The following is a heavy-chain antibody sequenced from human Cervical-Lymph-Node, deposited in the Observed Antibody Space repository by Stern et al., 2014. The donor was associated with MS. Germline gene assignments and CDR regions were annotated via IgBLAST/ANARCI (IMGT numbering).Heavy chain of an antibody. CDR1: GGSISSYY. Sequence: QVQLQESGPGLVKPSETLSLTCTVSGGSISSYYWSWIRQPPGKGLEWIGYLYYSGSTNYNPSLKSRVTISVDTSKNQFSLKLSSVTAADTAVYYCARKSRYSSGWIDYWGQGTLVTVSS. V-gene: IGHV4-59*01. J-gene: IGHJ4*02. CDR3: ARKSRYSSGWIDY. D-gene: IGHD6-19*01. CDR2: LYYSGST.